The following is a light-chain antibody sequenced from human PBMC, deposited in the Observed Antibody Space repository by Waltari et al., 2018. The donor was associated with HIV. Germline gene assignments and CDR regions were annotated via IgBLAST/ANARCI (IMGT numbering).Light chain of an antibody. CDR1: QSLSSN. V-gene: IGKV3-15*01. CDR2: GAS. Sequence: EIVMTQSPATLSVSPGERATLSCRASQSLSSNLAWYQQKPGQGSRLLIYGASTRATGIPARFSGSGSGTEFTLTISSLQSEDFAVYYCQQYGLTFGGGTKVEIK. J-gene: IGKJ4*01. CDR3: QQYGLT.